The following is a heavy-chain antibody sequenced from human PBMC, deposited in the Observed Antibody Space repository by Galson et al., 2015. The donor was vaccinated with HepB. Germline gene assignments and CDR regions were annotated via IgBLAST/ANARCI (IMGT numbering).Heavy chain of an antibody. Sequence: SVKVSCKASGYTFSDYYIHWVRQAPGQGLEWMGWINPNSGATNCAQQFQGRVTMTRDTSITTAYMELSRLRSDDTAVCYCAKSHYYFDYWGQGTLVTVSS. V-gene: IGHV1-2*02. J-gene: IGHJ4*02. CDR3: AKSHYYFDY. CDR1: GYTFSDYY. CDR2: INPNSGAT.